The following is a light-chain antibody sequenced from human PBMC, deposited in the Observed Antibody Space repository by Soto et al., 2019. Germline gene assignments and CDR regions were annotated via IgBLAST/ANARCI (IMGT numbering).Light chain of an antibody. J-gene: IGLJ1*01. CDR1: SSDVGGYNY. V-gene: IGLV2-14*01. Sequence: QSALTQPASVSGSPGQSITISCTGTSSDVGGYNYVSWYQQHPGKAPKLMIYEVTNRPSGVSNRFSGSKSGNTASLTISGLQAEDEADYYCSSYTSSSTQVFGTGTMVTVL. CDR2: EVT. CDR3: SSYTSSSTQV.